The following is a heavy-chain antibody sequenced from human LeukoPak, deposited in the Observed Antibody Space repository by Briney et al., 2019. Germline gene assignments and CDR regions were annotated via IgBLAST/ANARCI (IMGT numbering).Heavy chain of an antibody. D-gene: IGHD3-10*01. CDR2: IYHSGST. Sequence: SGTLSLTCAVSGGSISSSNWWSWVRQPPGKGLEWIGEIYHSGSTNYNPSLRSRVTISVDKSKNQFSLKLSSVTAADTAVYYCARDLGGSGNAFDIWGQGTMVTVSS. CDR1: GGSISSSNW. V-gene: IGHV4-4*02. CDR3: ARDLGGSGNAFDI. J-gene: IGHJ3*02.